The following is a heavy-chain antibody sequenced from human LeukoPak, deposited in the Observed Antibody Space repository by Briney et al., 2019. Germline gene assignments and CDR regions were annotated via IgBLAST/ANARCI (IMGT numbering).Heavy chain of an antibody. CDR2: ISYDGSNK. CDR3: ARDGGDDAFDI. J-gene: IGHJ3*02. V-gene: IGHV3-30-3*01. Sequence: GGSLRLSCAASGFTFSSYAMHWVRQAPGKGLEWVAVISYDGSNKYYADSVKGRFTISRDNSKNTLYLQMNSLRAEDTAVYYCARDGGDDAFDIWGQGTMVTVSS. D-gene: IGHD2-21*02. CDR1: GFTFSSYA.